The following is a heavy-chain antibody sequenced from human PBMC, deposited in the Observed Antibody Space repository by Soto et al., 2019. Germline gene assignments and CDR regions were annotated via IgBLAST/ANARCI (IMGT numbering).Heavy chain of an antibody. J-gene: IGHJ6*02. D-gene: IGHD3-10*01. CDR3: ARVSGSGLGYYYYGMDV. V-gene: IGHV4-30-2*01. CDR1: GGSISSGGYS. CDR2: IYHSGST. Sequence: SETLSLTCAVSGGSISSGGYSWSWIRQPPGKGLEWIGYIYHSGSTYYNPSLKSRVTISVDRSKNQFSLKLSSVTAADTAVYYCARVSGSGLGYYYYGMDVWGQGTTVTVSS.